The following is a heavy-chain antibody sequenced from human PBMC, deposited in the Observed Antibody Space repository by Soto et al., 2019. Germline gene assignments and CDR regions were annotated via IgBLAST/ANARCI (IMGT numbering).Heavy chain of an antibody. CDR1: GFTFTTYA. D-gene: IGHD6-13*01. CDR3: AKGLINGRWYAED. V-gene: IGHV3-23*01. CDR2: ISGSGGDT. Sequence: EVQLLESGGGLVQPGGSLRLSCAASGFTFTTYAMGWVRQAPGKGLQWVSAISGSGGDTYYADSVKGRFTISRDNSKNTLYLQMNNLRAEDTGVYYCAKGLINGRWYAEDWGQGTLVTVSS. J-gene: IGHJ4*02.